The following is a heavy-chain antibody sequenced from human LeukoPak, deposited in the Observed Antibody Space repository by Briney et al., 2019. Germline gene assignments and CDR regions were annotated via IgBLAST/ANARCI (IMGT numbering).Heavy chain of an antibody. CDR1: GGSISSYY. J-gene: IGHJ4*02. D-gene: IGHD3-3*01. Sequence: SETLSLTCTVSGGSISSYYWSWIRQPPGKGLEWIGYIYYSGSTNYNPSLKSRVTISVDTSKNQFSLKLSSVIAADTAVYYCARASIITIFGVDPYYFDYWGQGTLVTVSS. V-gene: IGHV4-59*01. CDR3: ARASIITIFGVDPYYFDY. CDR2: IYYSGST.